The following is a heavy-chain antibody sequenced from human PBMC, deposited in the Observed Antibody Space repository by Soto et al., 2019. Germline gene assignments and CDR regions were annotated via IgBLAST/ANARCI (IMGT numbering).Heavy chain of an antibody. CDR3: ARQGRGRYDSSGLDY. Sequence: QVQLQESGPGLVKPSQTLSLTCTVSGGSISSGGYYWSWIRQHPGKGLEWIGYIYYSGSTYYNPSLKSRVTISVDTSKNQFSLKLSAVTAADTAVYYCARQGRGRYDSSGLDYWGQGTLVTVSS. CDR2: IYYSGST. CDR1: GGSISSGGYY. J-gene: IGHJ4*02. V-gene: IGHV4-31*03. D-gene: IGHD3-22*01.